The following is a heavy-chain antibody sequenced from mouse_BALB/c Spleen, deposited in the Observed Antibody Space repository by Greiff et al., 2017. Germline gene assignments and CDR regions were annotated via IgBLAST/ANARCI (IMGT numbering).Heavy chain of an antibody. CDR1: GFTFSDYY. CDR3: ARSPPYDSYAMDY. Sequence: EVQGVESGGGLVKPGGSLKLSCAASGFTFSDYYMYWVRQTPEKRLEWVATISDGGSYTYYPDSVKGRFTISRDNAKNNLYLQMSSLKSEDTAMYYCARSPPYDSYAMDYWGQGTSVTVSA. J-gene: IGHJ4*01. D-gene: IGHD2-3*01. V-gene: IGHV5-4*02. CDR2: ISDGGSYT.